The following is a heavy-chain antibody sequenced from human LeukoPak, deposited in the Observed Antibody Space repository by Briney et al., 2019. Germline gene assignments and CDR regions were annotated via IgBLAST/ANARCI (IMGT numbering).Heavy chain of an antibody. V-gene: IGHV1-58*01. Sequence: ASVKVSCKASGFTFTSSAVQWVRQARGQRLERIGWIVVGSGNTNYAQKFQERVTITRDMSTSTAYMELSSLRSEDTAVYYCAADTFPSNDDAFDIWGQGTMVTVSS. CDR1: GFTFTSSA. CDR2: IVVGSGNT. CDR3: AADTFPSNDDAFDI. D-gene: IGHD3-16*01. J-gene: IGHJ3*02.